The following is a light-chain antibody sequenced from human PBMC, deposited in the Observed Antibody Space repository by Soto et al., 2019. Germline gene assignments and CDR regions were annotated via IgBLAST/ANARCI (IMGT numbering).Light chain of an antibody. CDR1: TTDVGGYNY. CDR2: EVS. V-gene: IGLV2-14*01. J-gene: IGLJ2*01. CDR3: SSYTISSTWV. Sequence: QSALTQPASVSGSPGQSITIPCTGTTTDVGGYNYVSWYQQHPGKAPKLLIYEVSNRPSGVSDRFSGSKSGNTASLTISGLQAEDEADYYCSSYTISSTWVFGGGTKLTVL.